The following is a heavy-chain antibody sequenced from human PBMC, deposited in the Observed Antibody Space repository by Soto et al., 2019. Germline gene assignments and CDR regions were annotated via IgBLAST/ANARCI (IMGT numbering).Heavy chain of an antibody. CDR1: GGSFSGYY. CDR3: ARGLGIQLWPTQYYYYGMDV. V-gene: IGHV4-34*01. J-gene: IGHJ6*02. Sequence: PWATLSLTCAVYGGSFSGYYWSWIRPPPGKGLEWIGEINHSGSTNYNPSLKSRVTISVDTSKNQFSLKLSSVTAADTAVYYCARGLGIQLWPTQYYYYGMDVWGQGTTVTV. CDR2: INHSGST. D-gene: IGHD5-18*01.